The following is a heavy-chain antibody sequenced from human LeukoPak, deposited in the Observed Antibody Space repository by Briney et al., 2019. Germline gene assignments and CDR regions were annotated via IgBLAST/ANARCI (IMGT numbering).Heavy chain of an antibody. CDR1: GGSFSGYY. Sequence: SETLSLTCAVYGGSFSGYYWSWIRQPPGKGLEWIGEINHSGSTNYNPSLKSRVTISVDTSKNQFSLKLSSVTAADTAVYYCARGRGGSPMEYYGMDVWGQGTTVTVSS. D-gene: IGHD2-15*01. V-gene: IGHV4-34*01. CDR3: ARGRGGSPMEYYGMDV. CDR2: INHSGST. J-gene: IGHJ6*02.